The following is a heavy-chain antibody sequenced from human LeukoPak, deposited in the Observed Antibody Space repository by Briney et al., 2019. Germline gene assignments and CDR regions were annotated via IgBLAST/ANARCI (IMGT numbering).Heavy chain of an antibody. Sequence: SETLSLTCTVSNGSTSNYFWSWIRQPPGKGLEWIGYVHHSGTANYNPSLMSRVNISIDTSEYRLSLKLSSVTAADTALYYCASLGGYYESSSYSQLDAFDIWGQGTVVTVSS. J-gene: IGHJ3*02. CDR3: ASLGGYYESSSYSQLDAFDI. CDR1: NGSTSNYF. D-gene: IGHD3-22*01. CDR2: VHHSGTA. V-gene: IGHV4-59*01.